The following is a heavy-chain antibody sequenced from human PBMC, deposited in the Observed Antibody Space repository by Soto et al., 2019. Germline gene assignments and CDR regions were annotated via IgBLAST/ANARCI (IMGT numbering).Heavy chain of an antibody. Sequence: QVHLVQSGAEVKKPGASVKVSCKASGYTFTDYYVHWVRQAPGQGLEWMGWINPNSGGTHFAQKFQGRVTLTRDTSISTAYMELSSLRSDDTALYYGARDQLLLSNWIDPWGQGTMVTVSS. CDR3: ARDQLLLSNWIDP. CDR2: INPNSGGT. V-gene: IGHV1-2*02. J-gene: IGHJ5*01. CDR1: GYTFTDYY. D-gene: IGHD2-15*01.